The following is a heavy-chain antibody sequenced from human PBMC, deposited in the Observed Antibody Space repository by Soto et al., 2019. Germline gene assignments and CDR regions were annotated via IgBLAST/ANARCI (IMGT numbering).Heavy chain of an antibody. CDR1: GYTFTGHY. J-gene: IGHJ4*02. CDR2: IGPESGAT. D-gene: IGHD1-26*01. CDR3: GRGRSGQIVVFF. V-gene: IGHV1-2*02. Sequence: ASVKVSCKASGYTFTGHYIHWVRQAPGQGPEWMGEIGPESGATRYAQKFQGRVTMTRDTSITTVYMELKNLSPDDTAVYYCGRGRSGQIVVFFWGQGTPVTVSS.